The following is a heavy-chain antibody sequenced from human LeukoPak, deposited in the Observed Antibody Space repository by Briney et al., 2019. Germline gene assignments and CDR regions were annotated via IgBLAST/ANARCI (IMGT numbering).Heavy chain of an antibody. CDR1: GFTFSSYW. V-gene: IGHV3-74*01. J-gene: IGHJ4*02. CDR2: INSDGSSP. CDR3: ARDQLYCTGGYCYFDY. Sequence: SGGSMRLSCAASGFTFSSYWMHWVRQAPGEGLVWVSRINSDGSSPAYAGSVRGRFTISRDNAKNTLYLQMNSLRAEDTAVYYCARDQLYCTGGYCYFDYWGQGALVTVSS. D-gene: IGHD2-8*02.